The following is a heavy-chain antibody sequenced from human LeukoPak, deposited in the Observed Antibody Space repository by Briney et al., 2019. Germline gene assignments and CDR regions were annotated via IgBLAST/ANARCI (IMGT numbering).Heavy chain of an antibody. J-gene: IGHJ4*02. CDR1: GYTFTGYY. D-gene: IGHD4-17*01. V-gene: IGHV1-2*04. Sequence: ASVTVSCTASGYTFTGYYMHWVRQAPGQGLEWMGWINPNSGGTNYAQKFQGWVTMTRDTSISTAYMELSRLRSDDTAVYYCARGPRHAVTTLDYWGQGTLVTVSS. CDR3: ARGPRHAVTTLDY. CDR2: INPNSGGT.